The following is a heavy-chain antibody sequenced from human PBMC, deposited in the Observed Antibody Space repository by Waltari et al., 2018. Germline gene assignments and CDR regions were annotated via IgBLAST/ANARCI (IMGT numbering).Heavy chain of an antibody. D-gene: IGHD3-16*01. V-gene: IGHV1-69*05. Sequence: QVQLVQSGAEVKKPGSSVKVSCKASGGTFSSYAISWVRQAPGQGIEWMGGIIPIFGTANYAQKFQCRVTITTGESTSTAYMELSSLRSEDTAVYYCARDYGGSLALDYWGQGTLVTVSS. CDR2: IIPIFGTA. CDR3: ARDYGGSLALDY. J-gene: IGHJ4*02. CDR1: GGTFSSYA.